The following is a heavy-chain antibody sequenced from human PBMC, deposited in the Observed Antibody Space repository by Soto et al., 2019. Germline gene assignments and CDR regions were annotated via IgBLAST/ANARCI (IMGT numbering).Heavy chain of an antibody. V-gene: IGHV3-30-3*01. D-gene: IGHD3-16*01. J-gene: IGHJ4*02. CDR2: ISYVGNNQ. CDR3: ASPARGSYDQPLDY. Sequence: QVQLVESGGGVVQPGRSLRLSCVVSGFVFRSYAMHWVRQAPGKGLEWVAVISYVGNNQYYADSVRGRFTISRDNSKNTLYLQMNRLRAEDTAVYYCASPARGSYDQPLDYWGQGTLVTVSS. CDR1: GFVFRSYA.